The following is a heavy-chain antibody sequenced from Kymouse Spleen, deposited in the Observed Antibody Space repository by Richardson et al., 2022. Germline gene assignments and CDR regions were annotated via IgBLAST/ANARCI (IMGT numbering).Heavy chain of an antibody. CDR3: AQVQLEPLLDYYGMDV. CDR2: INPSGGST. Sequence: QVQLVQSGAEVKKPGASVKVSCKASGYTFTSYYMHWVRQAPGQGLEWMGIINPSGGSTSYAQKFQGRVTMTRDTSTSTVYMELSSLRSEDTAVYYCAQVQLEPLLDYYGMDVWGQGTTVTVSS. D-gene: IGHD1-1*01. J-gene: IGHJ6*02. V-gene: IGHV1-46*03. CDR1: GYTFTSYY.